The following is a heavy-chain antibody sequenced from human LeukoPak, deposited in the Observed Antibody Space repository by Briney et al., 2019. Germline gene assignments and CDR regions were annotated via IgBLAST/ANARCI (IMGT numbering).Heavy chain of an antibody. J-gene: IGHJ4*02. CDR2: IIPIFGTA. CDR3: ARGIENLEPGWFDY. Sequence: SVKVSCKASGGTFSSYAISWVRQAPGQGLEWMGGIIPIFGTANYAQEFQGRVTITTDESTSTAYMELSSLRSEDTAVYYCARGIENLEPGWFDYWGQGTLVTVSS. V-gene: IGHV1-69*05. CDR1: GGTFSSYA. D-gene: IGHD1-1*01.